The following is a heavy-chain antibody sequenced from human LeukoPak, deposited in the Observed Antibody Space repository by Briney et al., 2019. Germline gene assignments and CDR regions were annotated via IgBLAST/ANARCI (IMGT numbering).Heavy chain of an antibody. Sequence: GESLKISCKASGYSFTSYWIGWVRHMPGKGLEWMGIIDPSDSETRYTPSFQGQVTISVDKSLTTAYLQWNSLKASDTAMYYCARQTAMGRSGYYWGRGTLVTVSS. CDR3: ARQTAMGRSGYY. V-gene: IGHV5-51*01. CDR1: GYSFTSYW. D-gene: IGHD2-21*02. CDR2: IDPSDSET. J-gene: IGHJ4*02.